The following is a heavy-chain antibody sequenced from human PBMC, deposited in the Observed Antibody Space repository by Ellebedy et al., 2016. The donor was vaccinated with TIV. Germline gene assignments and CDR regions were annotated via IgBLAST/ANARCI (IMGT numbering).Heavy chain of an antibody. Sequence: GESLKISCAGPGFTVSDYFMSWVRQAPGKGLAWISYISSSGTNIYYADSVKGRFTVARDHAKNLLNLQMNSLGVEDTAVYYCAAGSKEYWFDPWGQGTLVTVSS. J-gene: IGHJ5*02. V-gene: IGHV3-11*04. CDR1: GFTVSDYF. CDR2: ISSSGTNI. D-gene: IGHD3-10*01. CDR3: AAGSKEYWFDP.